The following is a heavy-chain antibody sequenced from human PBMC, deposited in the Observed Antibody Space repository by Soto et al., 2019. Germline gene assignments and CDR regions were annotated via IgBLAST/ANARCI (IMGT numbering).Heavy chain of an antibody. CDR2: FDPEDGET. J-gene: IGHJ6*02. CDR3: ATPRYNWNYDSNGDHYDRIAV. V-gene: IGHV1-24*01. Sequence: ASVKVSCKVSGYTLTELSMHWVRQAPGKGLEWMGGFDPEDGETIYAQKFQGRVTMTEDTSTDTAYMELSSLRSEDTAVYYCATPRYNWNYDSNGDHYDRIAVWSQGTTVTGSS. D-gene: IGHD1-7*01. CDR1: GYTLTELS.